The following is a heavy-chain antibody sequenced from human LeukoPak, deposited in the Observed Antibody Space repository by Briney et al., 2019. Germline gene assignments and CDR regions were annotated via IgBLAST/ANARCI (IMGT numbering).Heavy chain of an antibody. D-gene: IGHD3-22*01. Sequence: ASVKVSCKASGYTFTSYAMNWVRQAPGQGLEWMGWINTNTGNPTYAQGFTGRFVFSLDTSVSTAYLQISSLKAEDTAVYYCARVSDSSAYQYYYGMDVWGQGTTVTVSS. V-gene: IGHV7-4-1*02. CDR1: GYTFTSYA. J-gene: IGHJ6*02. CDR3: ARVSDSSAYQYYYGMDV. CDR2: INTNTGNP.